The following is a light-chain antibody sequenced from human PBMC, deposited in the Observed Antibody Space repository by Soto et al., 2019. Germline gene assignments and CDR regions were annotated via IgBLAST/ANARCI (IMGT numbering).Light chain of an antibody. V-gene: IGLV2-11*01. Sequence: QSALTQPRSVSGSPGQSVTVSCTGTRRDVGIYNYVSWYQQRPGTAPKVKIYDVTKRPSGVPDGFSGSKSANTASLTICGLQADDEADYYCCSYAGKYTLLFGGGTKLT. J-gene: IGLJ2*01. CDR1: RRDVGIYNY. CDR2: DVT. CDR3: CSYAGKYTLL.